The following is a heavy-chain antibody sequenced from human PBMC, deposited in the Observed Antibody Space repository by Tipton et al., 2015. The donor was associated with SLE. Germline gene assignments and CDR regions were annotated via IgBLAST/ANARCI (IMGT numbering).Heavy chain of an antibody. V-gene: IGHV4-59*11. Sequence: LRLSCTVSGGSISSHYWSWIRQPPGKGLGWTGYIYYSGSISYNPSLKSRVTISVDTSKNQFSLKLSAVTAADTAVYYCAREWGDACDIWGHGTMVTVSS. CDR2: IYYSGSI. CDR1: GGSISSHY. J-gene: IGHJ3*02. CDR3: AREWGDACDI. D-gene: IGHD3-16*01.